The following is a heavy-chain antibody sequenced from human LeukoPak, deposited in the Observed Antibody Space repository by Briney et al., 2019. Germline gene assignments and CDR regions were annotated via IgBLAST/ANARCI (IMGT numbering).Heavy chain of an antibody. Sequence: GSLRLSCAASGFSFSSYWMSWVRQAPGKGLEWVANIKQDGSEKYYVDSVKGRFTISRDNAKNSLYLQMNSLRAEDTAVYYCARERARARYCSSTSCYSPFDYWGQGTLVTVSS. CDR2: IKQDGSEK. V-gene: IGHV3-7*01. J-gene: IGHJ4*02. D-gene: IGHD2-2*02. CDR3: ARERARARYCSSTSCYSPFDY. CDR1: GFSFSSYW.